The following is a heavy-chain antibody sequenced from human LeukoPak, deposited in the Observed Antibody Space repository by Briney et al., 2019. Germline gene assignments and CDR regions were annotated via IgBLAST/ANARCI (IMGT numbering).Heavy chain of an antibody. CDR2: ISGSGGST. J-gene: IGHJ4*02. Sequence: GGSLRLSCAASGFTFSSYAMSWVRQAPGKGLEWVSAISGSGGSTYYADSVKGRFTISRDNSKNTLYLQMNSLRAEDTAVYYCAKVVLMIQGVTSYFDYWGQGTLVTVSS. CDR1: GFTFSSYA. CDR3: AKVVLMIQGVTSYFDY. D-gene: IGHD3-10*01. V-gene: IGHV3-23*01.